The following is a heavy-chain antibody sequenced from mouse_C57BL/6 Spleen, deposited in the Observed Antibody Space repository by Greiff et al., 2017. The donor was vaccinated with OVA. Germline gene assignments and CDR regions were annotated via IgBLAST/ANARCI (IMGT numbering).Heavy chain of an antibody. D-gene: IGHD1-1*01. CDR3: ARLGITTVVATRYFDY. CDR2: ISGGGGNT. J-gene: IGHJ2*01. V-gene: IGHV5-9*01. CDR1: GFTFSSYT. Sequence: EVHLVESGGGLVKPGGSLKLSCAASGFTFSSYTMSWVRQTPEKRLEWVATISGGGGNTYYPDSVKGRFTISRDNAKNTLYLQMSSLRSEDTALYYCARLGITTVVATRYFDYWGQGTTLTVSS.